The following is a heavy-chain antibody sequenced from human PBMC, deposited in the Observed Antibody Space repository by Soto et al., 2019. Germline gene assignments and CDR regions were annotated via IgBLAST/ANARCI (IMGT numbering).Heavy chain of an antibody. CDR3: ARRGNYSSGWDY. D-gene: IGHD6-19*01. V-gene: IGHV5-51*01. J-gene: IGHJ4*02. Sequence: GESLKISCKGSGYIFTSYWIGWVRQMPGKGLEWMGIIHGGDSNTRYSPSFEGQVTISTDKSISTAYLQWSSLKASDTAMYYCARRGNYSSGWDYWGQGTLVTVS. CDR1: GYIFTSYW. CDR2: IHGGDSNT.